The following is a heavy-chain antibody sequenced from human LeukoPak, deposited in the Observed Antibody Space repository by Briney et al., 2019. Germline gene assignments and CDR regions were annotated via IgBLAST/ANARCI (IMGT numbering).Heavy chain of an antibody. CDR1: GFTFTNYA. D-gene: IGHD5-12*01. V-gene: IGHV1-18*01. Sequence: ASVKVSCKASGFTFTNYAISWVRQAPGQRLEWLAWISVDNGNTNYIRNLQGRVTLTTDTSTSTAYMELRNLRSDDTAVYYCARDSWARAYDIDHWGQGTLVTVSS. CDR2: ISVDNGNT. CDR3: ARDSWARAYDIDH. J-gene: IGHJ5*02.